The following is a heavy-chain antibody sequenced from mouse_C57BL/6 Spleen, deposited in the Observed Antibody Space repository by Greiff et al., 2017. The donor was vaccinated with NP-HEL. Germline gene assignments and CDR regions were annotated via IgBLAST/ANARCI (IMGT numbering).Heavy chain of an antibody. J-gene: IGHJ2*01. CDR3: ARGGGEYFDY. CDR2: IWSGGST. CDR1: GFSLTSYG. D-gene: IGHD1-1*02. Sequence: VQLQQSGPGLVQPSQSLSITCTVSGFSLTSYGVHWVRQSPGKGLEWLGVIWSGGSTDYNAAFISRLSISKDNSKSQVFFKMNSLQADDTAIYYCARGGGEYFDYWGQGTTLTVSS. V-gene: IGHV2-2*01.